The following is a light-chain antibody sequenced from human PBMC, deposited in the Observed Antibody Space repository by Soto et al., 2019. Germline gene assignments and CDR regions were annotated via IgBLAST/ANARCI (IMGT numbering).Light chain of an antibody. CDR2: TSG. V-gene: IGKV1-39*01. J-gene: IGKJ2*01. CDR3: QQTYSTPYT. Sequence: IHMTQSPSSLSASVGDRVTITCRASQRITTYLNWYQQKPGEAPKLLISTSGTLQRGVPSRFSGSGSGTDFTLTITSLQPADFATYCCQQTYSTPYTLGQGTKLEIK. CDR1: QRITTY.